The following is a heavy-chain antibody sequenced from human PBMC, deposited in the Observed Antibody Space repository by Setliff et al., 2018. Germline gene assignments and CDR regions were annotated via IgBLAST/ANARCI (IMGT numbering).Heavy chain of an antibody. Sequence: SETLSLTCTVSGGSISSSSYYWGWIRQPPGKGLEWIGSIYYSGSTYYNPSLGSRVTISVDTSRNQFSLQLSSVTSADTAVYYCARSVVVIAYDAFDIWGQGTMVT. CDR3: ARSVVVIAYDAFDI. V-gene: IGHV4-39*01. J-gene: IGHJ3*02. D-gene: IGHD2-21*01. CDR2: IYYSGST. CDR1: GGSISSSSYY.